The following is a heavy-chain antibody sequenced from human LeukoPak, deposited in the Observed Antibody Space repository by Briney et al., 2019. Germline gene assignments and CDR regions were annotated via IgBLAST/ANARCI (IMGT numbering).Heavy chain of an antibody. D-gene: IGHD7-27*01. CDR1: GGSINTYY. V-gene: IGHV3-7*01. Sequence: PSETLSLTCTVSGGSINTYYWSWVRQAPGKGLEWVANIKQDGSEKYYVDSVKGRFTISRDNAKNSLYLQMNSLRAEDTAVYYCARDGWGDYWGQGTLVTVSS. CDR3: ARDGWGDY. J-gene: IGHJ4*02. CDR2: IKQDGSEK.